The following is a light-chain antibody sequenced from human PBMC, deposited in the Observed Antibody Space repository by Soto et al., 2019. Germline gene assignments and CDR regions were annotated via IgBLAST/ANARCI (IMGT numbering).Light chain of an antibody. CDR2: GAS. CDR1: QSVSSSY. Sequence: EIVLTQSPGTLSLSPGERATLSCRASQSVSSSYLAWYQQKPGQAPRLLIYGASTRATGIPDKFSGSGSGTDFTLTISRLEPEDSAVYRCQQYGSSPITFGQGTRLEI. V-gene: IGKV3-20*01. J-gene: IGKJ5*01. CDR3: QQYGSSPIT.